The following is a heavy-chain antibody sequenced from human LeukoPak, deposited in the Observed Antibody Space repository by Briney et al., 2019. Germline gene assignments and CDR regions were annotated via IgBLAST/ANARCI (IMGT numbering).Heavy chain of an antibody. V-gene: IGHV3-33*01. Sequence: GGSLRLSCAASGFTLSSYGMHWVRQAPGKGLEWVAVIWYDGSNKYYADSVKGRFTISRDNSKNTLYLQMNSLRAEDTAVYYCARDTGGYYMDVWGKGTTVTVSS. CDR1: GFTLSSYG. J-gene: IGHJ6*03. CDR2: IWYDGSNK. CDR3: ARDTGGYYMDV. D-gene: IGHD3-10*01.